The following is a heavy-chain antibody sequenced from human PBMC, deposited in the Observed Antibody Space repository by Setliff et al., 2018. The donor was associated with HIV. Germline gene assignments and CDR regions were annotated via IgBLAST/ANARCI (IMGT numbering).Heavy chain of an antibody. J-gene: IGHJ5*02. CDR2: IYHSGST. CDR3: ATCRHRPSNWFDP. Sequence: SETLSLTCALSGYSISNGYYWGWIRQPSGKGLEWIGSIYHSGSTFYNPSLRSRVSISVDRSGNQFSLRLTSVTAADTAVYYCATCRHRPSNWFDPWGQGTVVTVSS. CDR1: GYSISNGYY. V-gene: IGHV4-38-2*01.